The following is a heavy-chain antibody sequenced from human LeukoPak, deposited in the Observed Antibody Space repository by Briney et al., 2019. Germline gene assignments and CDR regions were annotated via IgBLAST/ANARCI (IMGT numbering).Heavy chain of an antibody. V-gene: IGHV4-30-2*01. D-gene: IGHD3-10*01. CDR1: GGSISSGGYS. Sequence: SETLSLTCAVSGGSISSGGYSWSWIRQPPGKGLEWIGYIYHSGSTYYNPSLKSRVTISVDRSKNQFSLKLSSVTAADTAVYYCARLSDMIITMVRGGPSGAFDIWGQGTMVTVSS. CDR2: IYHSGST. CDR3: ARLSDMIITMVRGGPSGAFDI. J-gene: IGHJ3*02.